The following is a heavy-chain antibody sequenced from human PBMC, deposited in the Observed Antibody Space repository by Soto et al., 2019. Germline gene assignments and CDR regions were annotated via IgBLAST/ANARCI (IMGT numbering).Heavy chain of an antibody. CDR2: TSYDGRDH. J-gene: IGHJ1*01. CDR3: ARWGTTGGLDV. D-gene: IGHD3-16*01. V-gene: IGHV3-30*19. Sequence: QVQLVESGGGVVQPGTSLRVSCVGSGFTFRSYVIHWVRQAPGKGLEWVALTSYDGRDHYYGDSVRGRFTTSRDNSRNTVELQMDNPRLEDTALYYCARWGTTGGLDVWGQGALVSV. CDR1: GFTFRSYV.